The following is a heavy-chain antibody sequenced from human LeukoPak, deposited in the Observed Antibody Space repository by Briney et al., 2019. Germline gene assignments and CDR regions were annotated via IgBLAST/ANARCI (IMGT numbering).Heavy chain of an antibody. CDR2: ISGRGDSA. D-gene: IGHD2-2*01. V-gene: IGHV3-23*01. J-gene: IGHJ4*02. CDR3: AKTSSTSCYSCVFDY. CDR1: GFTFSSYG. Sequence: GGSLRLSCAASGFTFSSYGMHWVRQAPGKGLEWVSVISGRGDSAYYADSVKGRFTISRDNSKNTLYLQMNSLRAEDTAIYYCAKTSSTSCYSCVFDYWGQGTLVTVSS.